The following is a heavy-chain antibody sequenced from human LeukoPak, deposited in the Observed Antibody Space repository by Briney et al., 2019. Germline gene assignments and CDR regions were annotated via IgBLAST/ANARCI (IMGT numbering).Heavy chain of an antibody. CDR3: ARRPPIYDSSGSTDY. V-gene: IGHV1-2*06. J-gene: IGHJ4*02. CDR2: INPNSGGT. CDR1: GYTFTGYY. Sequence: GASVKVSCKASGYTFTGYYMHWVRQAPGQGLEWMGRINPNSGGTNYAQKFQGRVTMTRDTSISTAYMELSRLRSDDTAVYYCARRPPIYDSSGSTDYWGQGTLVTVSS. D-gene: IGHD3-22*01.